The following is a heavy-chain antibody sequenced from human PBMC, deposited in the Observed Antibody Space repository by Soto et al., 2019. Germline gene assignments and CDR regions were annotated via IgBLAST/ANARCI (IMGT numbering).Heavy chain of an antibody. CDR2: IYYSGST. V-gene: IGHV4-59*01. Sequence: SETLSLTCTVSGGSISSYYWSWIRQPPGKGLEWIGYIYYSGSTNYNPSLKSRVTISVDTSKNQFSLKLSSVTAADTAVYYCARDQGSGWNYYGMDVWGQGTTVTVSS. CDR1: GGSISSYY. J-gene: IGHJ6*02. CDR3: ARDQGSGWNYYGMDV. D-gene: IGHD6-19*01.